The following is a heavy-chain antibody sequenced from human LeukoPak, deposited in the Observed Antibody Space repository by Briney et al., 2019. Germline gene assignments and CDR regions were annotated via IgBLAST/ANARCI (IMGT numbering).Heavy chain of an antibody. CDR2: ISGSGGST. CDR3: AKHGYYYYYNMDV. V-gene: IGHV3-23*01. CDR1: GFTFSSYA. Sequence: GSLRLPCAASGFTFSSYAMSWVRQAPGKGLEWVSGISGSGGSTYYADSVKGRFTISRDNSKNTLYLQMNSLRAEDTAVYFCAKHGYYYYYNMDVWGKGTTVTVSS. J-gene: IGHJ6*04.